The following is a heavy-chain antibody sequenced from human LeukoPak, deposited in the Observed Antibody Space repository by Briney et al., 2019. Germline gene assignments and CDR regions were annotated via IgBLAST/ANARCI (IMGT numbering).Heavy chain of an antibody. CDR1: GGSISSYY. CDR3: ARGGYSYGDVFDI. CDR2: IYYSGST. D-gene: IGHD5-18*01. V-gene: IGHV4-59*01. J-gene: IGHJ3*02. Sequence: SETLSLTYTVSGGSISSYYWNWIRQPPGKGLEWIGYIYYSGSTNYNPSLKSRVTISVDTSKNQFSLKLSSVTAADTAVYYCARGGYSYGDVFDIWGQGTMVTVSS.